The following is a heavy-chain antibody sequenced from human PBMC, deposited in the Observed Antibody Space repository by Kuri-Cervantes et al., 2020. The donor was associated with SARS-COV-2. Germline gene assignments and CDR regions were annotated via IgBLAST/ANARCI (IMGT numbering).Heavy chain of an antibody. V-gene: IGHV1-69*10. Sequence: SVKVSCKASGGTFSSYAISWVRQAPGQGLEWMGGIIPILGIANYAQKFQGRVTITADKSTSTAYMELSSPRSEDTAVYYCAREVGIQLWSSGNAFDIWGQGTMVTVSS. CDR1: GGTFSSYA. CDR3: AREVGIQLWSSGNAFDI. D-gene: IGHD5-18*01. CDR2: IIPILGIA. J-gene: IGHJ3*02.